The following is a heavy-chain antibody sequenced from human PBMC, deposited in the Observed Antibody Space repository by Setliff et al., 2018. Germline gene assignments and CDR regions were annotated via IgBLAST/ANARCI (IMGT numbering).Heavy chain of an antibody. J-gene: IGHJ6*03. D-gene: IGHD3-3*01. V-gene: IGHV4-4*02. Sequence: SETLSLTCTVSGASINSLSWWSWVRQPPGKGLEWIGEIYHDGNDKFYPSVHYSPSLKSRVTISLDTSKNQFSLSLTSVTAEDTAVYYCARMSGFQYIDVWDKGTTVTVSS. CDR2: IYHDGND. CDR3: ARMSGFQYIDV. CDR1: GASINSLSW.